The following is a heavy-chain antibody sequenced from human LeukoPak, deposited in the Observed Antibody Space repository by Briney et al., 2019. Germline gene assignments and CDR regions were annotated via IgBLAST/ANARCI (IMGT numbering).Heavy chain of an antibody. CDR2: ISGSGGST. CDR3: AKNGDRGAYCTGGTCYPYFYYYMDV. V-gene: IGHV3-23*01. CDR1: GFTFSSQW. D-gene: IGHD2-15*01. Sequence: GGSLRLSCAASGFTFSSQWMSWVRQAPGKGLEWVSAISGSGGSTYYADSVKGRFTISRDNSKNTLYLQMNSLRAEDTAIYYCAKNGDRGAYCTGGTCYPYFYYYMDVWGKGTTVTISS. J-gene: IGHJ6*03.